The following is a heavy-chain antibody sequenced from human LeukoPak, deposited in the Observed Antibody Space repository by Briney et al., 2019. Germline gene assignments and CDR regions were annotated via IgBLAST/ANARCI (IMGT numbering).Heavy chain of an antibody. Sequence: GSPRLSCAASGFTFSRYAMHWVRQAPGKGLEWVAVISYDGSNKYYADSVKGRFTISRDNSKNTLYLQMNSLRAEDTAVYYCARELISLSNYYFDDWGQGPLVPVSS. CDR2: ISYDGSNK. J-gene: IGHJ4*02. CDR3: ARELISLSNYYFDD. D-gene: IGHD2/OR15-2a*01. V-gene: IGHV3-30-3*01. CDR1: GFTFSRYA.